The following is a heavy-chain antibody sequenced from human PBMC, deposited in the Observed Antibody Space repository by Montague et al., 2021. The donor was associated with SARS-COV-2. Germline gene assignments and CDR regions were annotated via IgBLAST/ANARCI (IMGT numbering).Heavy chain of an antibody. CDR3: ARVEYYGFWSGRYDTRYYFYGLDV. D-gene: IGHD3-3*01. CDR2: TYYRSEWYM. V-gene: IGHV6-1*01. CDR1: GDSVSRDSVA. Sequence: CAISGDSVSRDSVAWNWIRQSPSRGLEWLGRTYYRSEWYMDYALSLNSRMTINPDTSKNEFSLHLNSVTPDDTAVYYCARVEYYGFWSGRYDTRYYFYGLDVWGQGTTVTVS. J-gene: IGHJ6*02.